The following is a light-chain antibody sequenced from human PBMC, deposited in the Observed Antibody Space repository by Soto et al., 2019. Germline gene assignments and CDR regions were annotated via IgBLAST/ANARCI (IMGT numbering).Light chain of an antibody. CDR3: QQYGSSSWT. Sequence: EIVLTQSPGTLSLSPGERATLSCRASQSVSSSYLAWYQQKPGQAPRLLIYGASSRATGIPDRFSGSGSGTDFTLTSSRLEPEDLAVYYCQQYGSSSWTFGQGTKVEIK. V-gene: IGKV3-20*01. CDR1: QSVSSSY. CDR2: GAS. J-gene: IGKJ1*01.